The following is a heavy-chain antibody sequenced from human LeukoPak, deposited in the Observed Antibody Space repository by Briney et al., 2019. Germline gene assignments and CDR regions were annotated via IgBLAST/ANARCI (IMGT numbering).Heavy chain of an antibody. CDR3: VRETVTAAYFDY. V-gene: IGHV3-7*01. D-gene: IGHD2-21*02. CDR1: EFTFSSYW. CDR2: MKQDGSEK. J-gene: IGHJ4*02. Sequence: GGSLRLSCAASEFTFSSYWMSWVRQAAGKWLEWVANMKQDGSEKYYVDSVKGRFTISRDNAKNSLYLQMNSLRAEDTALYYCVRETVTAAYFDYWGQGTLVTVSS.